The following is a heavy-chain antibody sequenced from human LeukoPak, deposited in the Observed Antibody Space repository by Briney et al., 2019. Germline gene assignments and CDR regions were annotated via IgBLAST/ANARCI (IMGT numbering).Heavy chain of an antibody. D-gene: IGHD3-16*01. J-gene: IGHJ2*01. CDR3: AGGARGYNWYFDL. CDR2: INQDGGEI. V-gene: IGHV3-7*01. CDR1: GFTFSNSW. Sequence: GGSLRLSCAASGFTFSNSWMTWVRQAPGKGLEWVASINQDGGEIHYVDSMKGRFTISRDNAKHVLYLQINSLRVGDTAVYYCAGGARGYNWYFDLWGRGTLVTVSP.